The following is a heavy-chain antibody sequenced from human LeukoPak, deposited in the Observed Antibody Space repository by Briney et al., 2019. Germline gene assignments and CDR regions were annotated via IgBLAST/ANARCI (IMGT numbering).Heavy chain of an antibody. D-gene: IGHD3-22*01. CDR3: ARLYYYDSSGYLYYYYYYMDV. Sequence: GGSLRLSCAASGFTISDYWMSWVRQAPGKGLEWVANIKEDGSEKNYVDSAKGRFTISRDNAKNSLYLQMNSLRAEDTAVYYCARLYYYDSSGYLYYYYYYMDVWGKGTTVTVSS. J-gene: IGHJ6*03. CDR1: GFTISDYW. CDR2: IKEDGSEK. V-gene: IGHV3-7*01.